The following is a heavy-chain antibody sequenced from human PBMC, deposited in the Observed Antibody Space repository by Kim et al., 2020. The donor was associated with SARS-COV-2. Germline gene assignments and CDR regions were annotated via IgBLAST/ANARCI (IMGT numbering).Heavy chain of an antibody. CDR3: AKTQLARRYFDWLLPYYFDY. J-gene: IGHJ4*02. Sequence: GGSLRLSCAASGFTFSSYAMSWVRQAPGKGLEWVSAISGSGGSTYYADSVKGRFTISRDNSKNTLYLQMNSLRAEDTAVYYCAKTQLARRYFDWLLPYYFDYWGQGTLVTVSS. V-gene: IGHV3-23*01. D-gene: IGHD3-9*01. CDR1: GFTFSSYA. CDR2: ISGSGGST.